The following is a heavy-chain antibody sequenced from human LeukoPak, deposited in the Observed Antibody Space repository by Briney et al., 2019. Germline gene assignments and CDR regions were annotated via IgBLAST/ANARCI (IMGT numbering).Heavy chain of an antibody. CDR3: ARHRGLLAYSYGPREIDY. J-gene: IGHJ4*02. D-gene: IGHD5-18*01. CDR2: IYYSGST. CDR1: GGSISSSSYY. Sequence: PSETLSLTCTVSGGSISSSSYYWGWIRQPPGKGLEWIGSIYYSGSTYYNPSLKSRVTISVDTSKNQFSLKLSSVTAADTAVYYCARHRGLLAYSYGPREIDYWGQGTLVTVSS. V-gene: IGHV4-39*01.